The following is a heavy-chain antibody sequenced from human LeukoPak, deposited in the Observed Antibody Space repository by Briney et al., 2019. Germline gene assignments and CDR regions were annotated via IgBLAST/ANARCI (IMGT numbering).Heavy chain of an antibody. CDR3: ARDPAWGSVDI. V-gene: IGHV3-7*01. Sequence: GGSLRLSCVASGFTFGTSWMRWVRQTPGKALGWVAHGDEDGPDERYVDSVKGRFTVSRDNAKNSVSLQLNSLRVEDTGVYYCARDPAWGSVDIWGQGTMVTVSS. CDR2: GDEDGPDE. CDR1: GFTFGTSW. J-gene: IGHJ3*02. D-gene: IGHD3-16*01.